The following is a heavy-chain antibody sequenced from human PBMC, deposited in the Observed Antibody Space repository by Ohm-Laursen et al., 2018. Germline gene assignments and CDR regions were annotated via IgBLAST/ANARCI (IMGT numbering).Heavy chain of an antibody. CDR3: AKDGVGGAYYYGMDV. Sequence: SLRLSCTASGFTFSSYGMHWVRQAPGKGLEWVAVISYDGSNKYYADSVKGRFTISRDNSKNTLYLQMNSLRAEDTTVYYCAKDGVGGAYYYGMDVWGQGTTVTVSS. CDR1: GFTFSSYG. V-gene: IGHV3-30*18. CDR2: ISYDGSNK. D-gene: IGHD2-21*01. J-gene: IGHJ6*02.